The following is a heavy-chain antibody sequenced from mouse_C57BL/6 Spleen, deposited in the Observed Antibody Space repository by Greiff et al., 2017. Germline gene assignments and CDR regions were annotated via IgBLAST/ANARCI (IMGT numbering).Heavy chain of an antibody. J-gene: IGHJ2*01. CDR2: INPYNGGT. CDR1: GYTFTDYY. V-gene: IGHV1-19*01. CDR3: ARFDYYGSKYGFDY. D-gene: IGHD1-1*01. Sequence: EVQLQESGPVLVKPGASVKMSCKASGYTFTDYYMNWVKQSHGKSLEWIGVINPYNGGTSYNQKFKGKATLTVDKSSSTAYMALNSLTSEDSAVYYCARFDYYGSKYGFDYWGQGTTLTVSS.